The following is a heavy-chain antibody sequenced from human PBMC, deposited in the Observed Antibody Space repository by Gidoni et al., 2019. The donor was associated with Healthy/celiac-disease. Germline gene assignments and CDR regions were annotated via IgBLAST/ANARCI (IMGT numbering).Heavy chain of an antibody. Sequence: SISRDNSKNTLYLQMNSLRAEDTAVYYCARVMVRGSDAFDIWGQGTMVTVSS. D-gene: IGHD3-10*01. V-gene: IGHV3-30*01. CDR3: ARVMVRGSDAFDI. J-gene: IGHJ3*02.